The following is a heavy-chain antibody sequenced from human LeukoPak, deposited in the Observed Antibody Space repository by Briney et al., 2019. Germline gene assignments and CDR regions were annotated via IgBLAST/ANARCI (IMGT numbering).Heavy chain of an antibody. D-gene: IGHD1-26*01. CDR2: INPNSGGT. CDR1: GYAFTGYY. V-gene: IGHV1-2*06. Sequence: ASVKVSCKASGYAFTGYYMHWVRQAPGQGLEWMGRINPNSGGTNYAQKFQGRVTMTRDTSISTAYMELSRLRSDDTAVYYCARPALSGSYSDAFDIWGQGTMVTVSS. J-gene: IGHJ3*02. CDR3: ARPALSGSYSDAFDI.